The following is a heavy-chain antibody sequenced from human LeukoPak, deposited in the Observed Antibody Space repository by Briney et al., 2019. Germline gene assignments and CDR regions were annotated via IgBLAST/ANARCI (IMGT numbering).Heavy chain of an antibody. Sequence: GASVKVSCKASGYTFTYYYMHWVRQAPGQGLEWMGWINPYSGDTNYAQKFQGRVTMTRDTSITTAYMDLSRLKSDDTAVYYCATGGPYCSGGSCYSDYWGQGTLVTVSS. D-gene: IGHD2-15*01. V-gene: IGHV1-2*02. CDR2: INPYSGDT. CDR1: GYTFTYYY. CDR3: ATGGPYCSGGSCYSDY. J-gene: IGHJ4*02.